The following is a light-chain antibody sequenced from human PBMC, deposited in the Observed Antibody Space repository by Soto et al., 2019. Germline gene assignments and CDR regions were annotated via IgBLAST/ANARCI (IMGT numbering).Light chain of an antibody. Sequence: QSVLTQPASVSGSPGQSIAISCIGTSSVVGAYDYVSWYQQHPDRAPKLMIYEVSNRPSGVSNRFSGSKSVNTATLTISGLQAEDEADYYCSSYTSSSTRVFGTGTKVPVL. CDR2: EVS. CDR3: SSYTSSSTRV. J-gene: IGLJ1*01. CDR1: SSVVGAYDY. V-gene: IGLV2-14*03.